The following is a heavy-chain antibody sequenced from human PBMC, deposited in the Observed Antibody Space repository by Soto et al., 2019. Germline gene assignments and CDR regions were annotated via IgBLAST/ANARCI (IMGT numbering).Heavy chain of an antibody. V-gene: IGHV3-7*01. CDR3: ATALKNYCNGGSCYVGAPSS. Sequence: GGSLRLSCAASGFTFSSYWMSWVRQAPGKGLEWVANIKQDGSEKYYVDSVKGRFTISRDNAKNSLYLQMNSLRAEDTAVYYCATALKNYCNGGSCYVGAPSSWGQGTLVTVSS. J-gene: IGHJ4*02. CDR1: GFTFSSYW. D-gene: IGHD2-15*01. CDR2: IKQDGSEK.